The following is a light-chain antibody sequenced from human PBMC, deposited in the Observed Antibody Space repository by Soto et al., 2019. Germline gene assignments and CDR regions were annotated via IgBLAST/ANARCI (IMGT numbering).Light chain of an antibody. CDR1: SSDISGFNY. J-gene: IGLJ2*01. CDR2: EVS. CDR3: SSFTNTTTLVL. V-gene: IGLV2-14*03. Sequence: QSVLTQPASVSGSPGQSITISCNGTSSDISGFNYVSWYQQHPGKAPTLIIYEVSNRPSGISHRFSGSKSGDTASLTISGLQAEDEADYYCSSFTNTTTLVLFGGGTKLTVL.